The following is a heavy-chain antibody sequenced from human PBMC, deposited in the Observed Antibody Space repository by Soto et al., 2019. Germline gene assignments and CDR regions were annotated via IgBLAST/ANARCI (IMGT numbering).Heavy chain of an antibody. D-gene: IGHD3-9*01. CDR1: GFTFSSYG. J-gene: IGHJ6*02. CDR3: ARQTGYRDYYYYYGMDV. CDR2: IWYDGSNK. Sequence: QVQLVESGGGVVQPGRSLRLSCAASGFTFSSYGMHWVRQAPGKGLEWVAVIWYDGSNKYYADSVKGRFTISRDNSKTTLYLQMNSLRAEDTAVYYCARQTGYRDYYYYYGMDVWGQGTTVTVSS. V-gene: IGHV3-33*01.